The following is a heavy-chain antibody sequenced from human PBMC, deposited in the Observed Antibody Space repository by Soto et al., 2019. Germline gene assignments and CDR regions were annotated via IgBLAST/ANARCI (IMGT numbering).Heavy chain of an antibody. Sequence: PGGSLRLSCAASGFTFLSYPMTWVRQAPGKGLEWVSRISGGSDTIFYADSVKGRFTISRDNARATLYLQMNSLRAEDMAIYYCARILYSSQRDGVDVWGQGTTVTVSS. V-gene: IGHV3-23*01. CDR1: GFTFLSYP. D-gene: IGHD2-8*01. J-gene: IGHJ6*02. CDR3: ARILYSSQRDGVDV. CDR2: ISGGSDTI.